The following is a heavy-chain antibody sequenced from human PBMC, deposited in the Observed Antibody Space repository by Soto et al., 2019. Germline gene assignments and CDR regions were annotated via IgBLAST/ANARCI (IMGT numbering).Heavy chain of an antibody. CDR1: GYTFTSYG. CDR2: ISAYNGNT. Sequence: QVQLVQSGAEVKKPGASVKVSCKASGYTFTSYGISWVRQAPGQGLEWMGWISAYNGNTNYGQKLQGRVTMTTDTSTSTAYMELRSLRSDDTAVYYCARDSGYYDILTGYSNNFDYWGQGTLVTVSS. J-gene: IGHJ4*02. CDR3: ARDSGYYDILTGYSNNFDY. V-gene: IGHV1-18*01. D-gene: IGHD3-9*01.